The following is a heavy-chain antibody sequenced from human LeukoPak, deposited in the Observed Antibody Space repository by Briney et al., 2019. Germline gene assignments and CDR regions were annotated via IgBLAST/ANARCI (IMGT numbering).Heavy chain of an antibody. J-gene: IGHJ6*02. Sequence: PGGSLRLSCAASRFTFSDYYMSWIRQAPGKGLEWVSYISSSSSYTNYADSVKGRFTISRDNAKNSLYLQMNGLRAEDTAVYYCARSFYDHYYYGMDVWGQGTTVTVSS. D-gene: IGHD5/OR15-5a*01. CDR1: RFTFSDYY. CDR3: ARSFYDHYYYGMDV. V-gene: IGHV3-11*06. CDR2: ISSSSSYT.